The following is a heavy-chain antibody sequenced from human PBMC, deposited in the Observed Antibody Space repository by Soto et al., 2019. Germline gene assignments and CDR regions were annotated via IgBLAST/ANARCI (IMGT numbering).Heavy chain of an antibody. Sequence: GGSLRLSCAASGFTFSSHSINWVRQAPGKGLEWVSYISGSGATKYYADSVKGRFTISRDNARNSLYLQMSSLSDEDTAVYYCARAIRGFSYVVDYWGQGTQVTVSS. J-gene: IGHJ4*02. CDR3: ARAIRGFSYVVDY. CDR2: ISGSGATK. V-gene: IGHV3-48*02. CDR1: GFTFSSHS. D-gene: IGHD5-18*01.